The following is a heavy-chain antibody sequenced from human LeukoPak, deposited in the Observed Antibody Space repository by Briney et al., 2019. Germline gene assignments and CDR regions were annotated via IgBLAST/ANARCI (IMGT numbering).Heavy chain of an antibody. CDR2: IYHSGST. D-gene: IGHD3-16*02. Sequence: SETLSLTCTVSGYSISSGYYWGWIRQPPGKGLEWIGSIYHSGSTYYNPSLKSRVTISVDTSKNQFSLKLSSVTAADTAVYYCARAEGELASGAFDIWGQGTMVTVSS. J-gene: IGHJ3*02. V-gene: IGHV4-38-2*02. CDR3: ARAEGELASGAFDI. CDR1: GYSISSGYY.